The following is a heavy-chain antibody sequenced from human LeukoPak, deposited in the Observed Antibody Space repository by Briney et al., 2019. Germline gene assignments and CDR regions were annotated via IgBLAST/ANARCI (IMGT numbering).Heavy chain of an antibody. J-gene: IGHJ5*02. CDR1: GGSFSGYY. D-gene: IGHD5-12*01. CDR2: INHSGST. V-gene: IGHV4-34*01. Sequence: SETLSLTCAVYGGSFSGYYWSWIRQPPGKGLEWIGEINHSGSTNYNPSLKSRVTISVDTSKNQFSLKLSSVTAADTAVYYCAGRGYSGYDLAWFDPWGQGTLVTVSS. CDR3: AGRGYSGYDLAWFDP.